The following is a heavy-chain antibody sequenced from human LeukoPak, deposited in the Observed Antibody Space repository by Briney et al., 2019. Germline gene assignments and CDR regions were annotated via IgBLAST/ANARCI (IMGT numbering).Heavy chain of an antibody. CDR3: ARGIGIGVVLMVHGNMDV. Sequence: ASVKVSCKAFGYTFTSNYMHWVRQAPGQGLEWIGWINTDTGNPTYAQGFTGRFVFSLDTSVNTAYLQISSLKAEDTAVYYCARGIGIGVVLMVHGNMDVWGKGTTVTVSS. CDR1: GYTFTSNY. V-gene: IGHV7-4-1*02. J-gene: IGHJ6*03. D-gene: IGHD2-8*01. CDR2: INTDTGNP.